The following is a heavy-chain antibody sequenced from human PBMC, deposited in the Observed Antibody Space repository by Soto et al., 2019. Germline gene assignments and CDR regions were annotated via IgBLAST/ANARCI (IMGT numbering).Heavy chain of an antibody. Sequence: SETLSLTCTVSGFSISSSSYYWVWIRQPPGKGLEWIGSIYYSGSTYYNPSLKSRVTISVDTSKNQFSLKLSSVTAADTAVYYCARHWDPYYYYYVMDVWGQGTTVTVSS. CDR3: ARHWDPYYYYYVMDV. CDR1: GFSISSSSYY. CDR2: IYYSGST. V-gene: IGHV4-39*01. D-gene: IGHD1-26*01. J-gene: IGHJ6*02.